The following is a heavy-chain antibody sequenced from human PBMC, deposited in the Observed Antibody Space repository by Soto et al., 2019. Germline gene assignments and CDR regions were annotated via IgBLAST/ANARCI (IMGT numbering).Heavy chain of an antibody. V-gene: IGHV4-61*01. CDR2: IYYSGST. Sequence: PSETLSLTCTVSGGSVSSGSYYWGWIRQPPGKGLEWIGYIYYSGSTNYNPSLKSRVTISVDTSKNQFSLKLSSVTAADTAVHYCARSGQLETNWFDPWGQGTLVTVSS. J-gene: IGHJ5*02. CDR1: GGSVSSGSYY. CDR3: ARSGQLETNWFDP. D-gene: IGHD1-1*01.